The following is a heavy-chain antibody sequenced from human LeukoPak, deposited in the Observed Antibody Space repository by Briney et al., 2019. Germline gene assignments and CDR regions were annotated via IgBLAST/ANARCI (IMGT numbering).Heavy chain of an antibody. J-gene: IGHJ4*02. CDR2: ISSTGITK. V-gene: IGHV3-11*01. CDR1: GFFSSDYY. CDR3: ARGRFNTYYFDS. Sequence: GGSLRLSCAASGFFSSDYYMSWIRQAPGKGLEWISYISSTGITKYYAESVKGRFTISRDNAENSLFLHMNSLRVEDTAVYYCARGRFNTYYFDSWGQGTLVTVSS. D-gene: IGHD3-10*01.